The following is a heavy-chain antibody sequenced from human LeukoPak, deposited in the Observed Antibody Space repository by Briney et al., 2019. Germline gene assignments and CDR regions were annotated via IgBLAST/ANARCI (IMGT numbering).Heavy chain of an antibody. CDR1: GXTFTNYW. Sequence: GESLKISFKGSGXTFTNYWIGWVRQMPGKGLEWMGVIYPGDSDTRYSPSFQGQVTISADKSISTAYLQWSSLKASDTAMYYCARGRSVARLFDYWGQGTLVSVSS. CDR3: ARGRSVARLFDY. V-gene: IGHV5-51*01. J-gene: IGHJ4*02. D-gene: IGHD5-12*01. CDR2: IYPGDSDT.